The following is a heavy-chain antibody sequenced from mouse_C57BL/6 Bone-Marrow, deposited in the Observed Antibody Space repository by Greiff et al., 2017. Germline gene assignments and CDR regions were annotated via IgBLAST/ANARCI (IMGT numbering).Heavy chain of an antibody. V-gene: IGHV1-20*01. J-gene: IGHJ2*01. Sequence: VQLQQSGPELVKPGDSVKISCKASGYSFTGYFMNWVMQSHGKSLEWIGRINPYNGDTFSNQKFKGKATLTVDKSSSTAHMELRSLTSEDSAVYYCASSYYGYEDFGYWGQGTTLTVSS. CDR2: INPYNGDT. CDR3: ASSYYGYEDFGY. D-gene: IGHD2-9*01. CDR1: GYSFTGYF.